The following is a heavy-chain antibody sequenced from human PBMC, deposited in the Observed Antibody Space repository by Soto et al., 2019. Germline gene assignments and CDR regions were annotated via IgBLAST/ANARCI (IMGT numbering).Heavy chain of an antibody. CDR3: ARNGGVYGSGSYGYYYGMDV. J-gene: IGHJ6*02. CDR2: IYYSWST. CDR1: VGSISSSSYY. Sequence: NPSETLSLTCTVSVGSISSSSYYLGWILHPPGKGLEWIGSIYYSWSTYYNPSLKSRVTISVDTSKNQFSLKLSSVTAADTAVYYCARNGGVYGSGSYGYYYGMDVWGHGTTVA. V-gene: IGHV4-39*01. D-gene: IGHD3-10*01.